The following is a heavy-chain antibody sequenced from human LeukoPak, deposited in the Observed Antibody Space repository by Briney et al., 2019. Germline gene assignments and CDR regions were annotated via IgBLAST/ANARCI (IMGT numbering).Heavy chain of an antibody. V-gene: IGHV4-4*07. J-gene: IGHJ4*02. CDR2: IYTSGST. CDR1: GGSFSGYY. CDR3: AREDLDQTLYYDFWSGYYAAAYYFDY. Sequence: SETLSLTCAVYGGSFSGYYWSWIRQPAGKGLEWIGRIYTSGSTNYNPSLKSRVTMSVDTSKNQFSLKLSSVTAADTAVYYCAREDLDQTLYYDFWSGYYAAAYYFDYWGQGTLVTVSS. D-gene: IGHD3-3*01.